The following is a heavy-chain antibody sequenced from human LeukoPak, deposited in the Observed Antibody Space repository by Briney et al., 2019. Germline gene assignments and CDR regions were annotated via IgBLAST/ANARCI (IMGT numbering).Heavy chain of an antibody. V-gene: IGHV1-8*03. Sequence: ASVKVSCKASGYTFTSYDINWVRQATGQGLEWMGWMNPNSGNTGYAQKFQGRVTITRNTSISTAYMELSSLRSEDTAVYYCARAWGSSGWYAGWFDHWGQGTLVTVSS. D-gene: IGHD6-19*01. CDR3: ARAWGSSGWYAGWFDH. CDR2: MNPNSGNT. J-gene: IGHJ5*02. CDR1: GYTFTSYD.